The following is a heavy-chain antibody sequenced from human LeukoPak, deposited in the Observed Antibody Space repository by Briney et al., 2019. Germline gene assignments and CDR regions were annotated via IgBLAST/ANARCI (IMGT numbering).Heavy chain of an antibody. CDR2: ISGSGGST. Sequence: GGSLRLSCAASGFTFSGYAMSWVRQAPGKGLEWVSAISGSGGSTYYADSVKGRFTISRDNSKNTLYLQMNSLRAEDTAVYYCAKDGGGYCSSTSCFFDYWGQGTLVTVSS. CDR3: AKDGGGYCSSTSCFFDY. D-gene: IGHD2-2*01. V-gene: IGHV3-23*01. J-gene: IGHJ4*02. CDR1: GFTFSGYA.